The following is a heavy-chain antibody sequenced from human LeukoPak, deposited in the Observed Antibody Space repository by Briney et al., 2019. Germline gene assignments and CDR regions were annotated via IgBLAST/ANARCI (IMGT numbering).Heavy chain of an antibody. J-gene: IGHJ5*02. CDR3: AKVVVTMVRGFDP. V-gene: IGHV3-21*04. CDR1: GFTFSSYS. Sequence: GGSLRLSCAASGFTFSSYSMNWVRQAPGKGLEWVSSISSSSSYIYYADSVKGRFAISRDNSKNTLYLQMNSLRAEDTAVYYCAKVVVTMVRGFDPWGQGTLVTVSS. CDR2: ISSSSSYI. D-gene: IGHD3-10*01.